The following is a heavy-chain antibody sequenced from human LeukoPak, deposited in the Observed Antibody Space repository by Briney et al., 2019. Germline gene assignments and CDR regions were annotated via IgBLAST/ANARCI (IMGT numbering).Heavy chain of an antibody. J-gene: IGHJ4*02. CDR2: MNPNSGNT. D-gene: IGHD2-21*01. V-gene: IGHV1-8*01. CDR3: ARGTKLWSVAVDY. CDR1: GYTFTSYA. Sequence: ASVRVSCKASGYTFTSYAINWVRQATGQGLEWMGWMNPNSGNTGYAQKFQGRVTMTRNTSISTAYMELSSLRSEDTAVYYCARGTKLWSVAVDYWGQGTLVTVSS.